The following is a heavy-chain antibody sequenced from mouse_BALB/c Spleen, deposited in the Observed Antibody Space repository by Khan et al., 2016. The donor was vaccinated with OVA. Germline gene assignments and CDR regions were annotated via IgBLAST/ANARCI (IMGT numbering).Heavy chain of an antibody. CDR1: GYTFTSYW. Sequence: QVQLQQSGAELVKAGASVKMSCKASGYTFTSYWMHWVKQRLGQGLEWFAETNPTNGRTYYNEKFKSKATLTVDKSSRPAYMLLSGPTCTGSAIYNWERIKKIVPTYFAYWGQGPTLTVSS. CDR3: ERIKKIVPTYFAY. V-gene: IGHV1S81*02. J-gene: IGHJ2*01. CDR2: TNPTNGRT. D-gene: IGHD2-5*01.